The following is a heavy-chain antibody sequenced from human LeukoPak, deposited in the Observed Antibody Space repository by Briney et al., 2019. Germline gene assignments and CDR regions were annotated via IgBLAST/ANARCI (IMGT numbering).Heavy chain of an antibody. D-gene: IGHD6-13*01. Sequence: GGSLRLPCAASGFTFSSYWMSWVRQAPGKGLEWVANIKQDGSEKYYVDSVKGRFTISRDNAKNSLYLQMNSLRAEDTAVYYCAREKGYSSSWYDDYWGQGTLVTVSS. CDR1: GFTFSSYW. J-gene: IGHJ4*02. V-gene: IGHV3-7*03. CDR3: AREKGYSSSWYDDY. CDR2: IKQDGSEK.